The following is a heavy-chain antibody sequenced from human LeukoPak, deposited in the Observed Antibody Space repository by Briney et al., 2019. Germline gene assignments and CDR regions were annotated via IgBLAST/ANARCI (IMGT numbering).Heavy chain of an antibody. CDR3: VGGKSWFGEGF. V-gene: IGHV4-59*01. CDR2: NSGIT. CDR1: GGSISSYY. Sequence: SETLSLTCTVSGGSISSYYWNWIRQPPGKGLEWIGHNSGITNYNPSLKSRVTISVDTSKDQFSLKLSSVTAADTAVYYCVGGKSWFGEGFWGQGTMVTVSS. J-gene: IGHJ3*01. D-gene: IGHD3-10*01.